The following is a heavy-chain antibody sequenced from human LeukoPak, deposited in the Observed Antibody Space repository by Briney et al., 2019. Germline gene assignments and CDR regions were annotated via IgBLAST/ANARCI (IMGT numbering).Heavy chain of an antibody. CDR3: ARVELDTAMVPFDY. D-gene: IGHD5-18*01. CDR1: GSTFSSYE. Sequence: GGSLRLSCAASGSTFSSYEMNWVRQAPGKGLEWVSYISSSGSTIYYADSVKGRFTISRDNAKNSLYLQMNSLRAGDTAVYYCARVELDTAMVPFDYWGQGTLVTVSS. J-gene: IGHJ4*02. CDR2: ISSSGSTI. V-gene: IGHV3-48*03.